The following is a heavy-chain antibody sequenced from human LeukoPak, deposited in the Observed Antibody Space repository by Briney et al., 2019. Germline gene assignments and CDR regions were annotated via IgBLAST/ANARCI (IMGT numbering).Heavy chain of an antibody. Sequence: ASVKVSCKASGYTFTGYYMHWVRHAPGQGREWMGWINPTSGGTNYAQKFQGRVTMTRDTSISKAYLQMSSLRSDDTAVYYCARATVSYFFDYWGQGTLATVSS. CDR3: ARATVSYFFDY. V-gene: IGHV1-2*02. CDR2: INPTSGGT. CDR1: GYTFTGYY. J-gene: IGHJ4*02.